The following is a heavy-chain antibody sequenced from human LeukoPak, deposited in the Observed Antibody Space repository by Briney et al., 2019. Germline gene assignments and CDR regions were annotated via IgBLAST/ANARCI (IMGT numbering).Heavy chain of an antibody. D-gene: IGHD6-19*01. CDR3: TRDPSYDPYSSGWYENYYYYGMDV. CDR2: IRSKAYGGTT. Sequence: PGGSLRLSCTASGFTFGDYAMSWVRQAPGKGLEWVGFIRSKAYGGTTEYATSVKGRFTISRDDSKSIAYLQMNSLKTEDTAVYYCTRDPSYDPYSSGWYENYYYYGMDVWGQGTTVTVSS. J-gene: IGHJ6*02. V-gene: IGHV3-49*04. CDR1: GFTFGDYA.